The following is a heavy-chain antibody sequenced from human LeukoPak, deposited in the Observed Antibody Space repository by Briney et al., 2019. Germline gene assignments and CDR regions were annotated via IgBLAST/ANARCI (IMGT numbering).Heavy chain of an antibody. V-gene: IGHV1-69*13. Sequence: SVKVSCKASGGTFISYAISWVRQAPGQGLEWMGGIIPIFGTANYAQKFQGRVTITADESTSTAYMELSSLRSEDTAVYYCATYCSGGSCYSGPLTYYYYYGMDVWGQGTTVTVSS. CDR3: ATYCSGGSCYSGPLTYYYYYGMDV. J-gene: IGHJ6*02. CDR2: IIPIFGTA. D-gene: IGHD2-15*01. CDR1: GGTFISYA.